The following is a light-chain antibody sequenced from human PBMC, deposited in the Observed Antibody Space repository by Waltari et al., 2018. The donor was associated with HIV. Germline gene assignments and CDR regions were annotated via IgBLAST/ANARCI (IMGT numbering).Light chain of an antibody. V-gene: IGLV2-11*01. J-gene: IGLJ2*01. CDR2: DVN. CDR3: CSYVETYILI. Sequence: QSALTQPRSVSGSPGQSIIIPCPGTSSDVGGYDSISWYQQHPGKVPKLIIYDVNKRPSGVPDRFSASKSGNTASLTISGLQAEDEADYYCCSYVETYILIFGGGTKVTVL. CDR1: SSDVGGYDS.